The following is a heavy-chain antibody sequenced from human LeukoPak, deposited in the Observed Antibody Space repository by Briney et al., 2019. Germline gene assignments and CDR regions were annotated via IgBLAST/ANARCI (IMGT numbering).Heavy chain of an antibody. CDR2: IKQDGSEK. D-gene: IGHD2-2*01. J-gene: IGHJ5*02. CDR3: ARDMHLNWLDP. Sequence: GGSLRLSCAASGFTFSSYWMHWVRQAPGKGLEWVANIKQDGSEKYYVDSVKGRFTISRDNSKNTLYLQMNSLRAEDTAIYYCARDMHLNWLDPWGQGTRVTVSS. CDR1: GFTFSSYW. V-gene: IGHV3-7*01.